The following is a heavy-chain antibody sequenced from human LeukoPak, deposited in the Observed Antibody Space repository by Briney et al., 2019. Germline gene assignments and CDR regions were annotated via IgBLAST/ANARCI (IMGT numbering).Heavy chain of an antibody. D-gene: IGHD4-17*01. J-gene: IGHJ6*02. V-gene: IGHV3-33*01. CDR3: ARVPTTGYYYYGMDV. CDR1: GFTFSSYG. Sequence: GGSLRLSCAASGFTFSSYGMHWVRQAPGKGLEWVAVIWYDGSNKYYADSVKGRFTISRDNSKNTLYLQMNSLRAEDTAVYYCARVPTTGYYYYGMDVWGQGTTVTVSS. CDR2: IWYDGSNK.